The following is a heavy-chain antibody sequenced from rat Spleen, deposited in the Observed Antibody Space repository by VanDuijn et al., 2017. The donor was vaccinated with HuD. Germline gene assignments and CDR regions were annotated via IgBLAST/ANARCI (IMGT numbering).Heavy chain of an antibody. V-gene: IGHV2-47*01. CDR1: GLSLTTTS. D-gene: IGHD1-10*01. J-gene: IGHJ4*01. Sequence: QVQLKESGPGLVQPSQTLSLTCTVSGLSLTTTSVSWIRQPPGKGLEWMGVIWSNGGTDYNSAIKSRLSISRDTSKSQVFLKMNSLQTEDTAMYFCARDRIYNSYVYVMDAWGQGASVTVSS. CDR3: ARDRIYNSYVYVMDA. CDR2: IWSNGGT.